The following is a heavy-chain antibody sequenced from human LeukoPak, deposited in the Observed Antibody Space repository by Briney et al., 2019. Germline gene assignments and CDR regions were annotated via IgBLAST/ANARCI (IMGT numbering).Heavy chain of an antibody. Sequence: GGSLRLSCAASGFTFSSYNMNWVRQAPGRGLEWVSAISGSGGSTYYADSVKGRFTISRDNSKNTLYLQMNSLRAEDTAVYYCAKGIAVAGYYFDYWGQGTLVTVSS. D-gene: IGHD6-19*01. CDR3: AKGIAVAGYYFDY. J-gene: IGHJ4*02. V-gene: IGHV3-23*01. CDR2: ISGSGGST. CDR1: GFTFSSYN.